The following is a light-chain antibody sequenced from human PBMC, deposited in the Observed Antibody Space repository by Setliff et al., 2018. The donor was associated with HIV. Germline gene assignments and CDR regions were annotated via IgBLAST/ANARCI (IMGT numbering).Light chain of an antibody. CDR2: DVT. V-gene: IGLV2-11*01. Sequence: QSVLTQPRSVSGSPGQSVTFSCTGSSSDIGGYDYVSWYQQHPGKAPKLMIFDVTKRPSGVPDCFSGSKSGSTASLTISGLQADDEAVYYCCSYAGPTYVFGSGTKGTVL. J-gene: IGLJ1*01. CDR1: SSDIGGYDY. CDR3: CSYAGPTYV.